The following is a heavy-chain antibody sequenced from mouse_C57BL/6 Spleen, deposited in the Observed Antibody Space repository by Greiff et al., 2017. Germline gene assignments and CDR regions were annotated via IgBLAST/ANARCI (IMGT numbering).Heavy chain of an antibody. Sequence: EVKLMESEGGLVQPGSSMKLSCTASGFTFSDYYMAWVRQVPEKGLEWVANINYDGSSTYYLDSLKSRFIISRDNAKNILYLQMSSLKSEDTATYYCARGRDFDYWGQGTTLTVSS. V-gene: IGHV5-16*01. CDR3: ARGRDFDY. J-gene: IGHJ2*01. CDR1: GFTFSDYY. CDR2: INYDGSST.